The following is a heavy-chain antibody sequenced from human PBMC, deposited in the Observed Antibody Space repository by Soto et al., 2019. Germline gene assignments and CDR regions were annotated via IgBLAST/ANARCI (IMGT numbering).Heavy chain of an antibody. Sequence: QITLKESGPTLVKPTQTLTLTCTFSAFSLSTGGVGVGWIRQPPGKALEWLALIYWDDDKRYSPSLRSRLTITKDTYNTQVVLTMTNMDPVDTATYYCIQSRCGGDCLQSYASYYYYGMDVWGQGTTVTVSS. CDR3: IQSRCGGDCLQSYASYYYYGMDV. V-gene: IGHV2-5*02. D-gene: IGHD2-21*02. CDR2: IYWDDDK. J-gene: IGHJ6*02. CDR1: AFSLSTGGVG.